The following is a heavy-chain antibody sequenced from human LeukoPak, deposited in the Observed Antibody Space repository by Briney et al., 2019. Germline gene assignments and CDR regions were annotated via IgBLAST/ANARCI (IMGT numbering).Heavy chain of an antibody. CDR1: GFTFSDYS. D-gene: IGHD2-2*02. Sequence: GGSLRLSCAASGFTFSDYSMNWVRQAPGKGLEDLSYINSDGKTTWYADSVKGRFTASRDNAKNSLYLQMNSLRVEDTAVYYCARGLYCSSTSCYMVRASFDYWGQGTLVTVSS. V-gene: IGHV3-48*01. J-gene: IGHJ4*02. CDR3: ARGLYCSSTSCYMVRASFDY. CDR2: INSDGKTT.